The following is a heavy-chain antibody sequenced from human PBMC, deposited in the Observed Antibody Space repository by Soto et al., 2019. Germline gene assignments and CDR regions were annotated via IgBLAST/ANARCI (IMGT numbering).Heavy chain of an antibody. J-gene: IGHJ6*02. CDR3: ARGYDILPGYPEKENYYYFGMDV. Sequence: PSETLSLTCAVSGGSISSGGYSWNWIRQPPGKGLEWIAYIHHGGTTHYNPSLRSRVTLSVDTSKNQFSLKLSSVTAADTAVYYCARGYDILPGYPEKENYYYFGMDVWGQGTTVTVSS. V-gene: IGHV4-30-2*01. CDR1: GGSISSGGYS. D-gene: IGHD3-9*01. CDR2: IHHGGTT.